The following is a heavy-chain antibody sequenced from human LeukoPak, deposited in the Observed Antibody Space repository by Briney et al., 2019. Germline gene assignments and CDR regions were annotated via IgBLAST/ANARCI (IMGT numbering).Heavy chain of an antibody. CDR2: IYYSGST. D-gene: IGHD3-16*01. CDR3: ARHWGRDTFDI. V-gene: IGHV4-59*08. Sequence: PSETLSLTCTVSGGSISSYYWSWIRQPPGKGLEWIGYIYYSGSTNYNPSLKSRVTISVDTSKNQFSLKLNSVTAADTAVYYCARHWGRDTFDIWGQGTMVTVSS. J-gene: IGHJ3*02. CDR1: GGSISSYY.